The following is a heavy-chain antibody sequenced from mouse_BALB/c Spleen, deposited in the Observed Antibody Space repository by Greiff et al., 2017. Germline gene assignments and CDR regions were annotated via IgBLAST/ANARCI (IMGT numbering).Heavy chain of an antibody. CDR3: ARALTTVVSFYFDY. Sequence: EVMLVESGGGLVQPGGSLRLSCATSGFTFTDYYMSWVRQPPGKALEWLGFIRNKANGYTTEYSASVKGRFTISRDNSQSILFLQMKALRAEDSATYCCARALTTVVSFYFDYWGQGTTLTVSS. V-gene: IGHV7-3*02. D-gene: IGHD1-1*01. J-gene: IGHJ2*01. CDR1: GFTFTDYY. CDR2: IRNKANGYTT.